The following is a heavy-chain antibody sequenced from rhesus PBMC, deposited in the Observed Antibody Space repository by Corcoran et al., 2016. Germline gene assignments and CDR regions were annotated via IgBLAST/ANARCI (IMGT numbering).Heavy chain of an antibody. Sequence: QVQLQESGPGLVKPSETLPLTCAVSGASIRSNYWSWIRKAPGKGMEWIGRIYGSGRTPIYNPTLKVRVPTSNDTAKNPFSLELSSVTAADTAVYYCARGGGYGYLYFDLWGPGTPITISS. J-gene: IGHJ2*01. CDR1: GASIRSNY. V-gene: IGHV4S2*01. CDR2: IYGSGRTP. CDR3: ARGGGYGYLYFDL. D-gene: IGHD5-36*01.